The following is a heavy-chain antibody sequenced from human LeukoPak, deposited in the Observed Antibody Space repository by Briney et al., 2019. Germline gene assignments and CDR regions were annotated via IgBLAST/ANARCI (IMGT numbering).Heavy chain of an antibody. V-gene: IGHV3-23*01. Sequence: GGSLRLSCVASGFTFSSYAMSWVRQAPGKGLEWVSAISDRGGSTFYADSVKGRFTISRDNSKNSLYLQMISLRAEDTAVYYCARAINYNFDYWGQGTLVTVSS. D-gene: IGHD4-11*01. J-gene: IGHJ4*02. CDR3: ARAINYNFDY. CDR1: GFTFSSYA. CDR2: ISDRGGST.